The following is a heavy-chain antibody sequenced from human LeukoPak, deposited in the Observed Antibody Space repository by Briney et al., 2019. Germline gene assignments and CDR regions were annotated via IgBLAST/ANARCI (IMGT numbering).Heavy chain of an antibody. D-gene: IGHD2-2*02. V-gene: IGHV3-21*01. CDR1: GFTFSSYS. CDR3: ALYCSSTSCYNYYCYGMDV. Sequence: GGSLRLSCAASGFTFSSYSMNWVRQAPGKGLEWVSHISSSSSYIYYTDSVKGQFTISRNNAKNSLYMQMNSLRAEDTAVYYCALYCSSTSCYNYYCYGMDVWGQGTTVTVSS. J-gene: IGHJ6*02. CDR2: ISSSSSYI.